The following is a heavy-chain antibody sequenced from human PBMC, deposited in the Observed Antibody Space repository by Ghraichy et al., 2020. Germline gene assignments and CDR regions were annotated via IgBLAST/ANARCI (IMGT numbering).Heavy chain of an antibody. Sequence: ASVKVSCKASGYTFTTYDINWVRQATGQGLEWMGWMNPNSGNTDYAQKFQGRVIMTRNTSISTAYMELSSLRSEDTAVYYCAGSRSSSGYRRLDYWGKGTLVTVSS. J-gene: IGHJ4*02. CDR3: AGSRSSSGYRRLDY. D-gene: IGHD3-22*01. CDR2: MNPNSGNT. V-gene: IGHV1-8*01. CDR1: GYTFTTYD.